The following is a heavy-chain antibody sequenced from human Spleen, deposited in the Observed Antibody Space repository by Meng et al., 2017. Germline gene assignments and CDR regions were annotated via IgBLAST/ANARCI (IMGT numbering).Heavy chain of an antibody. J-gene: IGHJ1*01. CDR3: ARGTSLIGLQD. CDR2: ISPYNGNT. D-gene: IGHD3/OR15-3a*01. V-gene: IGHV1-18*01. CDR1: GYSFTNYT. Sequence: QVQLVQSGAEVKKPGASVRVSCKASGYSFTNYTIHWVRQAPGQGLEWMGWISPYNGNTNSAQKFQDRLTMTTDTSTSTAYMELRSLRSNDTAVYYCARGTSLIGLQDWGQGTLVTVSS.